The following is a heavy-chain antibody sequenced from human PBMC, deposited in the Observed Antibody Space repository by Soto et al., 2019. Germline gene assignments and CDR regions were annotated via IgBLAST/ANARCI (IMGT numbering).Heavy chain of an antibody. V-gene: IGHV4-39*01. Sequence: QLQLQESGPGLVKPSETLSLTCTVSGGSISSSSYYWGWIRQPPGKGLEWIGSIYYSGSTYYNPSLNTRVPISVDTSKNQFTLKLSSVAAADTSVYYCARSPPGYCSGGRGYADHYYYYMDFWGKGTTVTVSS. CDR2: IYYSGST. J-gene: IGHJ6*03. D-gene: IGHD2-15*01. CDR3: ARSPPGYCSGGRGYADHYYYYMDF. CDR1: GGSISSSSYY.